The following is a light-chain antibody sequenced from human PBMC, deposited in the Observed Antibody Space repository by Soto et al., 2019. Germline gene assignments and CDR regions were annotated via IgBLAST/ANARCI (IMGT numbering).Light chain of an antibody. CDR2: GAS. CDR3: QHYHNWPPYT. CDR1: QSVSSN. Sequence: EIVMTQSPATLSVSTGERATLSCRASQSVSSNLAWYQQKPGQAPRLLIYGASNRATGIPARFSGSGSGTEFTLTSSSLQAEDFAVDYCQHYHNWPPYTFGQGTKLEIK. J-gene: IGKJ2*01. V-gene: IGKV3-15*01.